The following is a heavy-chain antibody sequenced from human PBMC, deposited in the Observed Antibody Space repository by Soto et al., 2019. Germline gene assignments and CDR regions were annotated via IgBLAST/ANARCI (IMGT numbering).Heavy chain of an antibody. V-gene: IGHV1-69*13. D-gene: IGHD6-13*01. CDR1: GGTFSSYA. CDR2: IIPIFGTA. J-gene: IGHJ3*02. Sequence: SVKVSCKASGGTFSSYAISWVRQAPGQGLEWMGGIIPIFGTANYAQKFQGRVTITADESTSTAYMELSSLRSEDTAVYYCARDLVPGIAAAGTRTAFDIWGQ. CDR3: ARDLVPGIAAAGTRTAFDI.